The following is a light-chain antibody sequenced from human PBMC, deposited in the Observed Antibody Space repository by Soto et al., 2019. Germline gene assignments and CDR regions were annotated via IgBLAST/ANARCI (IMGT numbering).Light chain of an antibody. J-gene: IGKJ1*01. Sequence: EIVLTQSPGTLSLSPGERAALSCRASQSVSSNFAWYLQKPGQAPRLLIYGASTRATAVPARFTASGSGTEFTLTISRLEPEDFAVYYCQQYGSSPRTFGQGTKVDIK. CDR2: GAS. CDR3: QQYGSSPRT. CDR1: QSVSSN. V-gene: IGKV3-20*01.